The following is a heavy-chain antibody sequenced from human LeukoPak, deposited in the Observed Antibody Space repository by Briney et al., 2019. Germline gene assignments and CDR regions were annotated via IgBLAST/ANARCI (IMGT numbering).Heavy chain of an antibody. J-gene: IGHJ4*02. CDR2: IYPGDSDT. D-gene: IGHD5-18*01. CDR3: ARLKTGGYSYGAFDY. V-gene: IGHV5-51*01. CDR1: GYSFTSYW. Sequence: GAPLKISCKGSGYSFTSYWIGWVRQMPGKGLEWMGIIYPGDSDTRYSPSFQGQVTISADKSISTAYLQWSSLKASDTAMYYCARLKTGGYSYGAFDYWGQGTLVTVSS.